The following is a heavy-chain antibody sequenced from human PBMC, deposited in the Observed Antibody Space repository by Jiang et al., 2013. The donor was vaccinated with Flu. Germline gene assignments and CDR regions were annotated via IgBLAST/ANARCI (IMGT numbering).Heavy chain of an antibody. J-gene: IGHJ3*02. D-gene: IGHD2-2*01. V-gene: IGHV4-30-4*01. Sequence: SGLVKPSQTLSLTCTVSGGSISSGDYYWSWIRQPPGKGLEWIGYIYYSGSTYYNPSLKSRVTISVDTSKNQFSLKLSSVTAADTAVYYCARDLVPAAQMASAFDIWGQGTMVTVSS. CDR3: ARDLVPAAQMASAFDI. CDR1: GGSISSGDYY. CDR2: IYYSGST.